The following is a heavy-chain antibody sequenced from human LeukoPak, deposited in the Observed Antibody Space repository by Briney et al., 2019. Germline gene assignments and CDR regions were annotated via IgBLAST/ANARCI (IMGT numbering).Heavy chain of an antibody. V-gene: IGHV4-59*01. J-gene: IGHJ4*02. CDR3: ARGAGYYDSSGYYYPLLFDY. D-gene: IGHD3-22*01. CDR1: GGSISSYY. Sequence: SETLSLTCTVSGGSISSYYWSWIRQPPGKGLEWIGYIYYSGSTNYNPSLKSRVTISVDTSKNQFSLKLSSVTAADTAVYYCARGAGYYDSSGYYYPLLFDYWGQGTLVTVSS. CDR2: IYYSGST.